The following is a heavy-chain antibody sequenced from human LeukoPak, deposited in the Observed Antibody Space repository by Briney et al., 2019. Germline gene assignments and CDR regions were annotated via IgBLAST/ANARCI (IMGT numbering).Heavy chain of an antibody. CDR2: IYYSGST. CDR3: ARDRGSYRFDY. D-gene: IGHD1-26*01. CDR1: GYSITSGYY. J-gene: IGHJ4*02. V-gene: IGHV4-38-2*02. Sequence: PSETLSLTCTVSGYSITSGYYWGWIWQPPGKGLEWIGSIYYSGSTYYSPSLKSRVTISVDTSENQFSLKLNSVTAADTAVYYCARDRGSYRFDYWGQGTLVTVSS.